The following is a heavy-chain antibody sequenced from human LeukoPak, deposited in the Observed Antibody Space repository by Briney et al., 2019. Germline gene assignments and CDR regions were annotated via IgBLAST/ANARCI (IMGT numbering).Heavy chain of an antibody. D-gene: IGHD5-24*01. CDR3: ARHRGGRDESTAYRPFDC. J-gene: IGHJ4*02. CDR1: GFTFSGYW. CDR2: IKEDGSEK. Sequence: GGSLRLSCAASGFTFSGYWMSWVRQAPGKGLEWVANIKEDGSEKHYVDSVEGRFTISIDNARNSLYLQMSSLRVEDTAMYYCARHRGGRDESTAYRPFDCWGQGNLVTVSP. V-gene: IGHV3-7*01.